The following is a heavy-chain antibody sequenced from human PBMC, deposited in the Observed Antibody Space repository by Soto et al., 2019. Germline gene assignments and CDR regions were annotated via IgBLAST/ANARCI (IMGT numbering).Heavy chain of an antibody. CDR2: IRQDESEK. D-gene: IGHD3-10*01. J-gene: IGHJ6*02. Sequence: GESLKISCAASGLTLSAYWMTWVRQAPGKGLEWVANIRQDESEKYYVDSVKGRFTISRDNAKNSLYLQMNSLRAEDTAVYYCVRGAWFGIWGQGTTVTVSS. V-gene: IGHV3-7*05. CDR3: VRGAWFGI. CDR1: GLTLSAYW.